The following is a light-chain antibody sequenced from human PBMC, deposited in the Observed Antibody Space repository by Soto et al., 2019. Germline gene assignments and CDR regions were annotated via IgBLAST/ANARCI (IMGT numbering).Light chain of an antibody. CDR2: GAS. CDR1: QSVSSSY. V-gene: IGKV3-20*01. J-gene: IGKJ1*01. Sequence: EIVLTQSPGTLSLSPGERATLSCRASQSVSSSYLAWYQQKPGQAPRLLIYGASSRATGIPDRFTGSGSGTDFTLTISRLEPEDFAVFYCHQYGSSPQTFGQVTKVDIK. CDR3: HQYGSSPQT.